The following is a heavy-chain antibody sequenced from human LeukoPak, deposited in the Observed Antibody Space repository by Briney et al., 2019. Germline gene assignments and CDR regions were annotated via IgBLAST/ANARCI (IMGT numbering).Heavy chain of an antibody. Sequence: ASVKVSCKASGYTFTSYDINWVRQATGQGREWMGWMNPNSGNTGYAQKFQGRVTMTRNTSISTAYMELSSLKSEDTAVYYCARSQTTASRLIRSRGFDPWGRGTLVTVSS. J-gene: IGHJ5*02. D-gene: IGHD6-6*01. CDR1: GYTFTSYD. CDR3: ARSQTTASRLIRSRGFDP. V-gene: IGHV1-8*01. CDR2: MNPNSGNT.